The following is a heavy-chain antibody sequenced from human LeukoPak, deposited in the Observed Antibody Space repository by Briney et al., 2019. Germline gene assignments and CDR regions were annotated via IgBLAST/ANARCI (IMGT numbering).Heavy chain of an antibody. CDR2: ISSSSSYI. D-gene: IGHD3-10*01. CDR3: ARDDGSGSYVYFDY. Sequence: GGSLRLSCAASGFTFSSYSMNWVRQAPGKGLEGGSSISSSSSYIYYADSVKGRFTISRDNAKNSLYLQMNSLRAEDTAVYYCARDDGSGSYVYFDYWGQGTLVTVSS. CDR1: GFTFSSYS. V-gene: IGHV3-21*01. J-gene: IGHJ4*02.